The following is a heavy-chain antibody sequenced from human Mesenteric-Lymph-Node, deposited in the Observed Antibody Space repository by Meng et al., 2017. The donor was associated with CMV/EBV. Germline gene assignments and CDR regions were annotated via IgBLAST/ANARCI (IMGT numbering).Heavy chain of an antibody. CDR2: INWNGGST. D-gene: IGHD2-21*01. Sequence: GGSLRLSCAASGFTFDDYGMSWVRQAPGKGLEWVSGINWNGGSTGYADSVKGRFTISRDNAKNSLYLQMYSLRAEDTALYYCARDLIRTYAFDIWGQGTMVTVSS. CDR1: GFTFDDYG. CDR3: ARDLIRTYAFDI. V-gene: IGHV3-20*04. J-gene: IGHJ3*02.